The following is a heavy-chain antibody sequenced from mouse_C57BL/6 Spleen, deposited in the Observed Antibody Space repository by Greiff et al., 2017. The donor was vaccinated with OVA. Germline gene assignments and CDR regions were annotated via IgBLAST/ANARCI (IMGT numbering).Heavy chain of an antibody. Sequence: VQLQQSGPELVKPGASVKIPCKASGYTFTDYNMDWVKQSHGKSLEWIGDINPNNGGTIYNQKFKGKATLTVDKSSSTAYMELRSLTSEDTAVYYCARARILRSYWYFDVWGTGTTVTVSS. V-gene: IGHV1-18*01. J-gene: IGHJ1*03. CDR2: INPNNGGT. D-gene: IGHD1-1*01. CDR3: ARARILRSYWYFDV. CDR1: GYTFTDYN.